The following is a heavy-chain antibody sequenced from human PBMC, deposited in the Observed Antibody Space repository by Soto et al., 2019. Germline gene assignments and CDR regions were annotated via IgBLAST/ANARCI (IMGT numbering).Heavy chain of an antibody. J-gene: IGHJ4*02. CDR1: GLTFRSFA. CDR3: VKNKGLRLENYGFDY. V-gene: IGHV3-23*01. Sequence: QVSESGGGLGQPGGSLRLSCTVSGLTFRSFAMSWVRQAPGKGLEWVSTISGSGAGTYYADSVKGRFTISRDNSKNTLYLQMNSLRAEDRAVYYCVKNKGLRLENYGFDYWGQGTLVTVSS. CDR2: ISGSGAGT. D-gene: IGHD3-16*01.